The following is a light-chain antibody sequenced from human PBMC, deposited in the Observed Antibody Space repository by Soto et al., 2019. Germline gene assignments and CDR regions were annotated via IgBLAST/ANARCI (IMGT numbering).Light chain of an antibody. CDR2: GAS. CDR1: QSVSSNY. Sequence: EIVLTQSPGTLSLSPGERATLSCLASQSVSSNYLAWYQQKPGQAPRLLIYGASSRASGIPDRFSGSGSGTDLTLTISRLEPEDFAVYYCQQYNNWPPWTFGQGTKWIS. V-gene: IGKV3-20*01. J-gene: IGKJ1*01. CDR3: QQYNNWPPWT.